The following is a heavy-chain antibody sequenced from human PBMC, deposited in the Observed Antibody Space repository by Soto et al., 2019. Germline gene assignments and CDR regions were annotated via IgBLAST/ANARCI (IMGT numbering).Heavy chain of an antibody. CDR2: ISAYNGNT. V-gene: IGHV1-18*01. CDR1: GYTFTSYG. D-gene: IGHD3-22*01. J-gene: IGHJ4*02. CDR3: ARDAYLYYYDSSGYYACDY. Sequence: QVQLVQSGAEVKKPGASVKVSCMASGYTFTSYGISWVRQAPGQGLEWMGWISAYNGNTNYAQKLQGRVTMTTDTSTSTAYMELRSLRSDDTAVYYCARDAYLYYYDSSGYYACDYWGQGTLVTVSS.